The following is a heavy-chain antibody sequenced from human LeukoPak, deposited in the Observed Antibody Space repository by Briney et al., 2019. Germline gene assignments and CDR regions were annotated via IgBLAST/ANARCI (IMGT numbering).Heavy chain of an antibody. J-gene: IGHJ5*02. CDR3: TRGGTVGSPSNWFDP. Sequence: KPSETLSLTCTVSGGSISSHYWNWILQPPGKGLEWIGYIYYSGSTNYNPSLKSRVTISVDTSKNQFSLKLNSVTAADSAVYYCTRGGTVGSPSNWFDPWGQGTLVTVSS. CDR2: IYYSGST. CDR1: GGSISSHY. V-gene: IGHV4-59*11. D-gene: IGHD3-16*01.